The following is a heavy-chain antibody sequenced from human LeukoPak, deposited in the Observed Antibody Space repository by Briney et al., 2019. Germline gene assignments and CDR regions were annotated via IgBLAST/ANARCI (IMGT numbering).Heavy chain of an antibody. CDR3: ARFGVDYDMGV. V-gene: IGHV4-59*01. CDR1: GGSISGYY. D-gene: IGHD3-16*01. J-gene: IGHJ6*02. Sequence: PSVTLSLTCTVSGGSISGYYWTWVRQPPGKGLEWIGQIHYSGRADYNPSLKSRITISVDTSKNQMSLKLTSVTAADTAIYYCARFGVDYDMGVWGQGTTVTVSS. CDR2: IHYSGRA.